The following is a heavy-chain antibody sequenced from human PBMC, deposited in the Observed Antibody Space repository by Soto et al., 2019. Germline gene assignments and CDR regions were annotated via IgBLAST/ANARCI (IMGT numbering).Heavy chain of an antibody. J-gene: IGHJ4*02. CDR3: AGIYSGSPGGTLRY. CDR2: IYYSGST. CDR1: GGSISSGGYY. D-gene: IGHD1-26*01. Sequence: QVQLQESGPGLVKPSQTLSLTCTVAGGSISSGGYYWSWIRQHPGKGLEWSGYIYYSGSTYYNPSLKSRVTLSVDSSKNQFSLKLSSVTAADTAVYYCAGIYSGSPGGTLRYWGQGTLVTVSS. V-gene: IGHV4-31*03.